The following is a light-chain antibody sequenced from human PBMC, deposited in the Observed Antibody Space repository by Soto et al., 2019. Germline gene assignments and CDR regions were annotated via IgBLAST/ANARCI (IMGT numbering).Light chain of an antibody. CDR1: SSNIGSNG. Sequence: QSVLTQPPSASGTPGQRVTFSCSGSSSNIGSNGVNWYQQVPGRAPRLMHSNDERPSGVPDRFSGSKAGTSASLAISGLQSEDEADYYCEAWDDSLNGRVFGSGTKVTVL. J-gene: IGLJ1*01. CDR3: EAWDDSLNGRV. V-gene: IGLV1-44*01. CDR2: SND.